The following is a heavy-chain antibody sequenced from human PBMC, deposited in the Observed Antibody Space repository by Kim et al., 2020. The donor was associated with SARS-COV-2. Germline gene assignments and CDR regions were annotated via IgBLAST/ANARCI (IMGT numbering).Heavy chain of an antibody. Sequence: GESLQISCQGSGYSFTSYWIGWVRRMPGKGLVWMGMIYPGDSDTRYSPSFQGQVSISVDKSISTSYLQWSSLKASDSAMYYCARLIRLQLEGIDYWGQGTLLTVSS. V-gene: IGHV5-51*01. CDR2: IYPGDSDT. J-gene: IGHJ4*02. CDR3: ARLIRLQLEGIDY. D-gene: IGHD2-2*01. CDR1: GYSFTSYW.